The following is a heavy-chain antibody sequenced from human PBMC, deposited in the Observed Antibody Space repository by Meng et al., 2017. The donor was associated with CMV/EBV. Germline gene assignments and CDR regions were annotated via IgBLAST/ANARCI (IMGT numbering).Heavy chain of an antibody. Sequence: GGSLRLSCAASGFTFSGSAMHWVRQASGKGLEWVGRIRSKANSYATAYAASVKGRFTISRDDSKNTAYLQMNSLKTEDTAVYYCARGPRYCTNGVCSYYFDYWGQGTLVTVSS. CDR1: GFTFSGSA. CDR3: ARGPRYCTNGVCSYYFDY. V-gene: IGHV3-73*01. D-gene: IGHD2-8*01. J-gene: IGHJ4*02. CDR2: IRSKANSYAT.